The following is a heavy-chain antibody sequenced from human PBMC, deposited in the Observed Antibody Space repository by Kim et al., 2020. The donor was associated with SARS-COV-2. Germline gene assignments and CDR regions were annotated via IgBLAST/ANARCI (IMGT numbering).Heavy chain of an antibody. CDR2: IIPIFGTA. V-gene: IGHV1-69*13. Sequence: SVKVSCKASGCTFSSYAISWVRQAPGQGLEWMGGIIPIFGTANYAQKFQGRVTITADESTSTAYMELSSLRSEDTAVYYCAREGWGGSLPCYDYGMDVWGQGTTVTVSS. CDR1: GCTFSSYA. CDR3: AREGWGGSLPCYDYGMDV. D-gene: IGHD3-16*01. J-gene: IGHJ6*02.